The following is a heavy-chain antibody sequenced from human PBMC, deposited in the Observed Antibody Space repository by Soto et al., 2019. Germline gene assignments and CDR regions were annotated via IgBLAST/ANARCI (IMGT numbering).Heavy chain of an antibody. CDR1: GFAFSDYS. CDR3: ARSLGTIRAGDFDY. D-gene: IGHD3-16*01. Sequence: EVQLVESGGGLVKPGGSLRLSCAASGFAFSDYSINWVRQAPGKGLEWVSSISSSSSYIFYADSLKGRFTISRDNAKNSLYLQMDSLRAEDTAVYYCARSLGTIRAGDFDYWGQGTLVTVSS. V-gene: IGHV3-21*01. CDR2: ISSSSSYI. J-gene: IGHJ4*02.